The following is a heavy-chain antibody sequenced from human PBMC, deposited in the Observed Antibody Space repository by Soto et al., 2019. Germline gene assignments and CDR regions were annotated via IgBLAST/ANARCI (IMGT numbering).Heavy chain of an antibody. CDR3: ARDRWGSYSFDS. Sequence: QVQLVQSGAEVKKPGSSVKVYCKASGGVFRNYAINWVRQAPGQGLEWMGGIIPVFGTADYPQKFQGRVTITADESTTTAYMELTSLKTEDTAAYFCARDRWGSYSFDSWGQGTLVTVAS. D-gene: IGHD1-26*01. CDR2: IIPVFGTA. CDR1: GGVFRNYA. V-gene: IGHV1-69*01. J-gene: IGHJ5*01.